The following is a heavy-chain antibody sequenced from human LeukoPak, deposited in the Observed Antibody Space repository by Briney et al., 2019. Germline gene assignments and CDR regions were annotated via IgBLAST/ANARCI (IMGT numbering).Heavy chain of an antibody. CDR1: GFTYSHYG. CDR3: AKDAQGGFDYSNSLEY. D-gene: IGHD4-11*01. V-gene: IGHV3-33*06. J-gene: IGHJ4*02. CDR2: IWSDATEQ. Sequence: GGSLRLSCAASGFTYSHYGMHWVRQAPGKGLEWVAVIWSDATEQYYADAVKGRFTISRENSRKTVYLQMNSLRGEDTAVYYCAKDAQGGFDYSNSLEYWGQGILVTVSP.